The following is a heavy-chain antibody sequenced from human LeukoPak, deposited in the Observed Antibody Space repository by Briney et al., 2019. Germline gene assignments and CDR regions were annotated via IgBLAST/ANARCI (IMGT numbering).Heavy chain of an antibody. CDR3: ARGRVMRRFLELTLGYYMDV. V-gene: IGHV1-8*01. D-gene: IGHD3-3*01. CDR2: MNPNSGNT. J-gene: IGHJ6*03. CDR1: GYTFTCYD. Sequence: AAVKVSCKASGYTFTCYDINWVRQATGQGLEWMGWMNPNSGNTGYAQKFQGRVTMTRNTSISTANMELSSLRSEDTAVYYCARGRVMRRFLELTLGYYMDVWGKGTTVTVSS.